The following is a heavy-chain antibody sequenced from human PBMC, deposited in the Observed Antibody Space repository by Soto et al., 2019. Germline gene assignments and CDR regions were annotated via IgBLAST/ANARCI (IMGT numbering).Heavy chain of an antibody. CDR2: ISGSGIST. J-gene: IGHJ4*02. CDR1: GFTFSSYA. CDR3: AKSAGSNAYYPNDS. D-gene: IGHD3-16*01. V-gene: IGHV3-23*01. Sequence: EGQLLESGGGLVQPGGSLRLSCAASGFTFSSYAMTRVRQAPGKGLEWVSSISGSGISTYYADTVKGRFTISRDNSNNTLYLQMNSLRAEDAAVYYCAKSAGSNAYYPNDSWVQGPLVTVSS.